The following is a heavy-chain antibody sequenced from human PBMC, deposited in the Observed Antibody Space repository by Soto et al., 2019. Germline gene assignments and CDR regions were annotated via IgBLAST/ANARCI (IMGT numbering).Heavy chain of an antibody. J-gene: IGHJ3*02. Sequence: QVQLQESGPGLVKPSGTLSLTCAVSGGSISSSNWWRWVRQPPGKGLEWIGEIYHRESTNYNPSLKSRVTISVDTSKNQFSLKLTSVTAADTAVYYCARVLGNDAFDIWGQGTMVTVSS. V-gene: IGHV4-4*02. CDR3: ARVLGNDAFDI. D-gene: IGHD3-3*02. CDR2: IYHREST. CDR1: GGSISSSNW.